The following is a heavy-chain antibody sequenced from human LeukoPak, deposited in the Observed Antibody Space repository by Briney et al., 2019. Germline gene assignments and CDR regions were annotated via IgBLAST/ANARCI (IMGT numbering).Heavy chain of an antibody. Sequence: GGSLRLSCAASGFTFSSYSMNWVRQAPGKGLEWVAFIRYDGSNKYYADSVKGRFTISRDNSKNTLYLQMNSLRAEDTAVYYCAKDNGDSWSGYPLASFDYWGQGTLVTVSS. CDR1: GFTFSSYS. V-gene: IGHV3-30*02. CDR3: AKDNGDSWSGYPLASFDY. CDR2: IRYDGSNK. J-gene: IGHJ4*02. D-gene: IGHD3-3*01.